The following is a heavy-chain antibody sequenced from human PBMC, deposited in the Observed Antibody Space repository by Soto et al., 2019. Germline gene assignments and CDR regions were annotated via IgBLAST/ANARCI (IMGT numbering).Heavy chain of an antibody. V-gene: IGHV5-51*01. CDR1: GYSFTSYW. CDR2: IYPGDSDT. CDR3: ARQDDSTGYRDPLDAFDI. Sequence: GESLKISCNGSGYSFTSYWIGWVRQMPGKGLEWMGIIYPGDSDTRYSPSFQGQVTISADKSISTAYLQWSSLKASDTAMYYCARQDDSTGYRDPLDAFDIWGQGTMVTV. J-gene: IGHJ3*02. D-gene: IGHD3-22*01.